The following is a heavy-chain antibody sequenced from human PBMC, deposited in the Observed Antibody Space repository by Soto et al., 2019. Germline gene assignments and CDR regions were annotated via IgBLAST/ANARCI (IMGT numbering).Heavy chain of an antibody. J-gene: IGHJ4*02. Sequence: KSSETLSLTCIVSGDSVNSGHYYWSWIRQSPGKGLEWIGYIYFNGRTKYNPSLKSRVTISEDTSKNQFSLRVNSVTAADTAVYYCARLPWLWGQGSLVTVSS. CDR3: ARLPWL. D-gene: IGHD5-12*01. CDR2: IYFNGRT. CDR1: GDSVNSGHYY. V-gene: IGHV4-61*01.